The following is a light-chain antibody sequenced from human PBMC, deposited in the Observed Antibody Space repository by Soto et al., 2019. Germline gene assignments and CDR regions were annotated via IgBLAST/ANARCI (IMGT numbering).Light chain of an antibody. J-gene: IGKJ1*01. CDR3: HQSYSAPWT. V-gene: IGKV1-39*01. CDR2: AAS. Sequence: DIQVTQSPSSLSASVGDRVTITCRSSQSIRSYLNWYRQKPGRAPHLLIYAASKLQSGVPSRFSGCGSGTDFTLTISSLQPGDFAIYYCHQSYSAPWTFGQGTKVEIK. CDR1: QSIRSY.